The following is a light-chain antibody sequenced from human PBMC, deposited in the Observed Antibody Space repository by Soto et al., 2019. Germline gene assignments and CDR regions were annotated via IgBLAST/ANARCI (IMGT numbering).Light chain of an antibody. J-gene: IGLJ1*01. CDR3: SSYSGTSDYV. CDR2: EVS. V-gene: IGLV2-14*01. Sequence: QSVLTQPASVSGSPRQSITISCTVTSTGIAPYNYVSWYQQHPGKAPKLIICEVSNRPSGVSNRFSGSKSGSTASLTISGLQAEDEADYYCSSYSGTSDYVFGTGTKVTVL. CDR1: STGIAPYNY.